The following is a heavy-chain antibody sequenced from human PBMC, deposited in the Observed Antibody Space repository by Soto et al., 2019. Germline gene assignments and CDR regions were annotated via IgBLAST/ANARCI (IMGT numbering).Heavy chain of an antibody. CDR2: IYYSGST. CDR3: ARENPPSAPRFYYYSGMEV. CDR1: GGSISSGDYY. J-gene: IGHJ6*04. V-gene: IGHV4-30-4*01. Sequence: SETLSLTCTVSGGSISSGDYYWSWIRQPPGKGLEWIGYIYYSGSTYYNPSLKSRVTISVDTSKNQFSLKLSSVTAADTAVYYCARENPPSAPRFYYYSGMEVGGKGTTVPVS.